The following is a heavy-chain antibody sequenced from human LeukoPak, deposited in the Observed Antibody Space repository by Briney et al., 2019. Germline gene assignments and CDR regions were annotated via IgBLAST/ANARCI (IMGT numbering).Heavy chain of an antibody. V-gene: IGHV3-21*01. CDR3: ARGPDIVVIPIVDDSFDI. D-gene: IGHD2-2*01. J-gene: IGHJ3*02. CDR2: IGSNSKYI. CDR1: GFTFSSYS. Sequence: GGSLRLSCAASGFTFSSYSLTWVRRAPGKGLEWVSSIGSNSKYIYYADSVKGRFTSSRDNAENSLSLQMNSLRAEDTAVYYCARGPDIVVIPIVDDSFDIWGQGTVVTVSS.